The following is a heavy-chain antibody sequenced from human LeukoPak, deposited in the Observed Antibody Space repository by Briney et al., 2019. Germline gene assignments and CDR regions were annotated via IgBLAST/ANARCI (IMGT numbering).Heavy chain of an antibody. CDR3: ARVFWSGYSYFDY. J-gene: IGHJ4*02. D-gene: IGHD3-3*01. Sequence: KPSETLSLTCIVSGGSISSSNYYWDWIRQPPGKGLEWIGSLYYSGSTYYNPSLKSRVTISVDTSKSQFSLKLSSVTAADTAVYYCARVFWSGYSYFDYWGQGTLVTVSS. V-gene: IGHV4-39*07. CDR1: GGSISSSNYY. CDR2: LYYSGST.